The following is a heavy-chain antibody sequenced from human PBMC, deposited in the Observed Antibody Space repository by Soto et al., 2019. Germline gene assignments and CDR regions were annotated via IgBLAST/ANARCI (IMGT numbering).Heavy chain of an antibody. D-gene: IGHD3-22*01. CDR3: ARVDTMIVVSRFDI. J-gene: IGHJ3*02. CDR2: IYYSGST. Sequence: QVQLQESGPGLVKPSQTLSLTCTVSGGSISSGGYYWSWIRQHPGKGLEWIGYIYYSGSTYYNPSLTSRVTISVDTSKNQFSLKLSSVTAADTAVYYCARVDTMIVVSRFDIWGQGTMVTVSS. CDR1: GGSISSGGYY. V-gene: IGHV4-31*03.